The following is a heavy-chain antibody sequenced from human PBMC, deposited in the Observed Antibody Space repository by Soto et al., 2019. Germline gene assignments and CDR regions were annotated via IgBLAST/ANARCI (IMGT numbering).Heavy chain of an antibody. V-gene: IGHV4-30-2*01. CDR3: TRGLFSGSQYSGGWYYFDS. D-gene: IGHD1-26*01. Sequence: SETLSLTCAVSGGSISSGGYSWSWIRQPPGKGLEWIGYIYHSGSTYYNPSLKSRVTISIMSNNQVSLEMTSVTAADTAVYYCTRGLFSGSQYSGGWYYFDSWGQGTMVTVSS. CDR2: IYHSGST. CDR1: GGSISSGGYS. J-gene: IGHJ4*02.